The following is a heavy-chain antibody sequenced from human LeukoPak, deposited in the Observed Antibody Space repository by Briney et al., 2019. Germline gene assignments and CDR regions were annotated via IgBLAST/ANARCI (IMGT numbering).Heavy chain of an antibody. CDR2: ISSGSTTT. J-gene: IGHJ4*02. CDR1: GFPFSSYT. CDR3: ARDLQRDLLLSY. Sequence: GGSLRLSCAASGFPFSSYTMNWVRQAPGKGLEWVSYISSGSTTTYYADSVKGRFTISRDNAKNSLYLQMNSLRAENTAVYFCARDLQRDLLLSYWGQGTLVTVSS. V-gene: IGHV3-48*04. D-gene: IGHD2/OR15-2a*01.